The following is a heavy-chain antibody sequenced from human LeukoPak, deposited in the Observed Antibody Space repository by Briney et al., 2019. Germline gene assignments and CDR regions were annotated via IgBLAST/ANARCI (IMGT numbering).Heavy chain of an antibody. V-gene: IGHV3-33*01. CDR2: IWYDGSNK. J-gene: IGHJ4*02. D-gene: IGHD2-2*02. Sequence: PGGSLRLSRAASGFTLSSYGMHWVRPAPGKGLEWGAVIWYDGSNKYYADSVKGRFTISRDNSKNTLYLQMNSLRAEDTAVYYCARDPCSSISCYTAFDYWGQGTLVTVSS. CDR1: GFTLSSYG. CDR3: ARDPCSSISCYTAFDY.